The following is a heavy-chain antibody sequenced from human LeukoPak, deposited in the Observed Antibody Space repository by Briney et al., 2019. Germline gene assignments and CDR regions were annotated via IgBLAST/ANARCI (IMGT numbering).Heavy chain of an antibody. J-gene: IGHJ4*02. V-gene: IGHV3-48*04. CDR2: ISSSSSTT. CDR1: GITFSRYS. Sequence: GGSLRLSCAVYGITFSRYSMNWVRQAPGKGLELVSYISSSSSTTYYADSVKGRFTISRDNARNLVYLEMNSLRAEDTALYYCALGWYAIDYWGQGTLVTVSS. D-gene: IGHD6-19*01. CDR3: ALGWYAIDY.